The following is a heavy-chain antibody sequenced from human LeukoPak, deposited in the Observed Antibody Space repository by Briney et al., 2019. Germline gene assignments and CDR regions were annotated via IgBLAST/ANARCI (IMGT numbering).Heavy chain of an antibody. V-gene: IGHV3-23*01. J-gene: IGHJ4*02. Sequence: GGSLRLSCAASGFTFSSYAMSWVRQAPGKGLEWVSAISGSGGSTYYADSVKGRFTISRDNSKNTLYLQMNSLRAEDTAVYYCAKNLYYDILTGCDYWGQGTLVTVSS. D-gene: IGHD3-9*01. CDR3: AKNLYYDILTGCDY. CDR1: GFTFSSYA. CDR2: ISGSGGST.